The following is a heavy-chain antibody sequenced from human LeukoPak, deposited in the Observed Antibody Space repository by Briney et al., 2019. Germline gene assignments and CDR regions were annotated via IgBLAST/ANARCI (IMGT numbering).Heavy chain of an antibody. CDR3: AGALYSGSYWNVDY. Sequence: GASVKVSCKASGYTFTSYYMHWVRQAPGQGLEWMGIINSSGGSTSHAQKFQGRVTMTRDMSTSTVYMELSSLRSEDTAVYYCAGALYSGSYWNVDYWGQGTLVTVSS. J-gene: IGHJ4*02. V-gene: IGHV1-46*01. D-gene: IGHD1-26*01. CDR1: GYTFTSYY. CDR2: INSSGGST.